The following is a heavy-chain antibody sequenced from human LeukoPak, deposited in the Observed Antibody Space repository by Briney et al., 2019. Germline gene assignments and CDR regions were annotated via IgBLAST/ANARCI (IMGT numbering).Heavy chain of an antibody. CDR3: ARHGYYDSSGYYDYYYYYGMDV. D-gene: IGHD3-22*01. CDR1: GYSFTSYW. V-gene: IGHV5-51*01. CDR2: IYPGDSDT. J-gene: IGHJ6*02. Sequence: GESLKISCKGPGYSFTSYWIGWVRQMPGKGLEWMGIIYPGDSDTRYSPSFQGQVTISADKSISTAYLQWSSLKASDTAMYYCARHGYYDSSGYYDYYYYYGMDVWGQGTTVTVSS.